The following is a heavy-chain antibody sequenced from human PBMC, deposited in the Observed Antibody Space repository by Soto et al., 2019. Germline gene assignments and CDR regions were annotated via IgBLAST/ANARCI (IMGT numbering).Heavy chain of an antibody. V-gene: IGHV3-23*01. Sequence: PGGSLRLSCAASGFSFSSYEMRWVRQAPGKGLEWVSAISGSGGSTDYAESVKGRFTISRDNSKNTLYLQMNSLRAEDAAVYYCAKLGWCSGMDVWGQGTTVTVSS. D-gene: IGHD2-8*01. J-gene: IGHJ6*02. CDR3: AKLGWCSGMDV. CDR2: ISGSGGST. CDR1: GFSFSSYE.